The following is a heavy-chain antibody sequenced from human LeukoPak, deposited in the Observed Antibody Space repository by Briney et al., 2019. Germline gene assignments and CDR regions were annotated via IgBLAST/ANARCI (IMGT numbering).Heavy chain of an antibody. V-gene: IGHV3-33*01. CDR2: IWYDGSNK. Sequence: GRSLRLSCAASGFTFSSYGMHWVRQAPGKGLEWVAVIWYDGSNKYYADSVKGRFTISRDNSKNTLYLQMNSLRAEDTAVYYCAGGMGANDYWGQGTPVTVSS. D-gene: IGHD3-16*01. CDR1: GFTFSSYG. J-gene: IGHJ4*02. CDR3: AGGMGANDY.